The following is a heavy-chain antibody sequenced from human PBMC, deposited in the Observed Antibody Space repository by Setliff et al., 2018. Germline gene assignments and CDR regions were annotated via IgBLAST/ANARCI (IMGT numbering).Heavy chain of an antibody. CDR2: ISVYNGNT. D-gene: IGHD1-26*01. CDR1: GYTFTSYG. Sequence: GASVKVSCKASGYTFTSYGFSWVRQAPGQGLEWMGWISVYNGNTYNAHKFQGRVTMTSDTSTSTAYMELRSLRSDDTAVYYCARLGVGATTGKSYYFDYWGQGTLVTVSS. V-gene: IGHV1-18*01. J-gene: IGHJ4*02. CDR3: ARLGVGATTGKSYYFDY.